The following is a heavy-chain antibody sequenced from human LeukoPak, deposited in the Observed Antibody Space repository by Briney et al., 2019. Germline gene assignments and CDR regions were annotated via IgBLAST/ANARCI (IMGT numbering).Heavy chain of an antibody. Sequence: GGSLRLSCAASGFTFSDYYMSWIRQAPGKGLEWVSSISSSSYIYYADSVKGRFTISRDNAKNSLYLQMNSLRAEDTAVYYCARDNSGYDFGPNAFDIWGQGTMVTVSS. V-gene: IGHV3-69-1*01. CDR2: ISSSSYI. D-gene: IGHD5-12*01. J-gene: IGHJ3*02. CDR3: ARDNSGYDFGPNAFDI. CDR1: GFTFSDYY.